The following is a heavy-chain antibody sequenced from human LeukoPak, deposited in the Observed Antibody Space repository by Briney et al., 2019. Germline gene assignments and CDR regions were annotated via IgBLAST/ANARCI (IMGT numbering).Heavy chain of an antibody. D-gene: IGHD4-17*01. J-gene: IGHJ4*02. CDR3: ARAMAAMTTVTTDDY. V-gene: IGHV3-21*01. CDR2: ICSSSSYI. CDR1: GFTFSSYS. Sequence: GGSLRLSCGALGFTFSSYSMNWVRQAPGRGREWVSSICSSSSYIYYADSVKGRFTISRENAKNSLNLQMNSLRAEDTAVYYCARAMAAMTTVTTDDYWGQGTLVTVSP.